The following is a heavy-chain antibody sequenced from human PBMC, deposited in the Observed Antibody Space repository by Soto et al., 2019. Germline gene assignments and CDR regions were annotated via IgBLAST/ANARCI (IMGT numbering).Heavy chain of an antibody. V-gene: IGHV1-69*13. J-gene: IGHJ5*02. D-gene: IGHD3-10*01. CDR1: GGTFSSYA. CDR3: ARDFGITMVRGLYDP. Sequence: SVKVSCKASGGTFSSYAISWVRQAPGQGLEWMGGIIPIFGTANYAQKFQGRVTITADESTSTAYMELSSLRSEDTAVYYCARDFGITMVRGLYDPWGQGTLVTVSS. CDR2: IIPIFGTA.